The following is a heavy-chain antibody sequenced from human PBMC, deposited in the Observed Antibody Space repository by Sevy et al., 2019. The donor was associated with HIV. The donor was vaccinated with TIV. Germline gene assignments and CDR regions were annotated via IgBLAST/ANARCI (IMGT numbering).Heavy chain of an antibody. V-gene: IGHV3-23*01. D-gene: IGHD6-13*01. J-gene: IGHJ4*02. Sequence: GGSLRLSCAASGFTFSSYAMSWVRQAPGKALEWVSAISGSGGSTYYADSVKGRFTISRDNSKNTLYLQMNSLRAEDTAVYYCAISPPPQQQALFDYWGQGTLVTVSS. CDR1: GFTFSSYA. CDR2: ISGSGGST. CDR3: AISPPPQQQALFDY.